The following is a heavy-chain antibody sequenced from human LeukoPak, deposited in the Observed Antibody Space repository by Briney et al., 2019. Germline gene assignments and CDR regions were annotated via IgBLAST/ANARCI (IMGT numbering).Heavy chain of an antibody. CDR1: GFTFSSYA. V-gene: IGHV3-30-3*01. J-gene: IGHJ4*02. Sequence: GGSLRLSCAASGFTFSSYAMHWVRQAPGKGLEWVAVISYDGSNKYYADSVKGRFTISRDNSKNTLYLQMNSLRAEDTAVYYCARASITGTTFSYSDYWGQGTLVTVSS. D-gene: IGHD1-7*01. CDR3: ARASITGTTFSYSDY. CDR2: ISYDGSNK.